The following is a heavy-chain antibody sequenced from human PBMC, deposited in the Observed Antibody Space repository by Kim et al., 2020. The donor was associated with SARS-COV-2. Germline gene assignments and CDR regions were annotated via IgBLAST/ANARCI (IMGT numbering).Heavy chain of an antibody. CDR2: IIPIFGKA. V-gene: IGHV1-69*13. CDR3: ARDPIAVALNKKNYFDY. D-gene: IGHD6-19*01. CDR1: GGTFSSYA. Sequence: SVKVSCKASGGTFSSYAISWVRQAPGQGLEWMGGIIPIFGKANYAQKFQGRVTITADESTSTAYMELSSLRSEDTAVYYCARDPIAVALNKKNYFDYWGQGTLVTVSS. J-gene: IGHJ4*02.